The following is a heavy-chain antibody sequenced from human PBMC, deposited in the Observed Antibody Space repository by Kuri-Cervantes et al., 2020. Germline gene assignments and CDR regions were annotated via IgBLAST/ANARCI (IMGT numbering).Heavy chain of an antibody. Sequence: GESLKISCAASGFTFSSYGMHWVRQAPGKGLEWVAVISYDGSNKYYADSVKGRFTISRDNSKNTLYLQMNSLRAEDTAVYYCARDRGLLWFRELWYWGQGTLVTVSS. J-gene: IGHJ4*02. V-gene: IGHV3-30*03. CDR1: GFTFSSYG. CDR2: ISYDGSNK. CDR3: ARDRGLLWFRELWY. D-gene: IGHD3-10*01.